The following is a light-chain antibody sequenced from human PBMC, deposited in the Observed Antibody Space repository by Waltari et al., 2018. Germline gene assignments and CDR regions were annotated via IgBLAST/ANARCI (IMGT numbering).Light chain of an antibody. V-gene: IGLV2-23*02. CDR2: EVS. CDR1: SSDVGSHNL. Sequence: QSALTQPASVSGSPGQSLTLSCTGTSSDVGSHNLFSWYHQHPAKAPKLMIYEVSKRPSGVSNRFSGSKSGNTASLTISGLQAEDEADYYCCSHAGSSTVVFGGGTKLTVL. CDR3: CSHAGSSTVV. J-gene: IGLJ2*01.